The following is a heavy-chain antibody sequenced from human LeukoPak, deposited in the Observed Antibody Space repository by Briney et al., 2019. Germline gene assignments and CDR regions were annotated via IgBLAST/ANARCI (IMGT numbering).Heavy chain of an antibody. V-gene: IGHV3-23*01. CDR3: AKRAAVSGIVGPFDY. D-gene: IGHD6-19*01. CDR1: GFSFSSFA. CDR2: ISRSTETT. Sequence: VGSLRLSCAVSGFSFSSFALSWVRQAPGKGLEWVSSISRSTETTLYAYSLKGRVTISRDNSKNTGFLQMNNLRAEDTAVYYCAKRAAVSGIVGPFDYWGQGTLVTVSS. J-gene: IGHJ4*02.